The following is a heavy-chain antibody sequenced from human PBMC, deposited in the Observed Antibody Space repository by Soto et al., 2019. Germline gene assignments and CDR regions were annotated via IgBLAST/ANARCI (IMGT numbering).Heavy chain of an antibody. V-gene: IGHV1-3*01. Sequence: GASVKVSCKASGYTFTSYAMHWVRQAPGQRLEWMGWINAGNGNTKYSQKFQGRVTITRDTSASTAYMELSSLRSEDTAVYYCASPGDSSNRYYYYRNDVRGQGTTVTVSS. CDR2: INAGNGNT. CDR1: GYTFTSYA. D-gene: IGHD3-16*01. J-gene: IGHJ6*02. CDR3: ASPGDSSNRYYYYRNDV.